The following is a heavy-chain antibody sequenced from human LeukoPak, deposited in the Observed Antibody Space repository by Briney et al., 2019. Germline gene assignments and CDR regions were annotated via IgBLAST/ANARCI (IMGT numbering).Heavy chain of an antibody. CDR1: GESFSGFY. D-gene: IGHD2-2*01. V-gene: IGHV4-34*01. CDR3: ARGPLGYCSSSTCHAPDY. J-gene: IGHJ4*02. Sequence: PSETLSLTCAVYGESFSGFYWSWIRQPPGKGLEWIGEINHSGSTNYNPSLKSRVTTSVDTSKNQFSLRLSSATAADTAVYYCARGPLGYCSSSTCHAPDYWGQGTLVTVSS. CDR2: INHSGST.